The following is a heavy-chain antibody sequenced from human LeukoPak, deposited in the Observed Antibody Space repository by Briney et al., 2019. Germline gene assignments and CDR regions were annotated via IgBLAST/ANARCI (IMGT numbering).Heavy chain of an antibody. CDR3: AKDLIMARGVIKDYDYGMDV. CDR2: ISYDGSNK. J-gene: IGHJ6*02. CDR1: GFTFNKSW. Sequence: GGSLRLSCAASGFTFNKSWMSWVRQAPGKGLGWVAVISYDGSNKYYADSVKGRLTISRDNSKNTLYLQMNGLKPEDTAVYYCAKDLIMARGVIKDYDYGMDVWGQGTTVTVSS. V-gene: IGHV3-30*18. D-gene: IGHD3-10*01.